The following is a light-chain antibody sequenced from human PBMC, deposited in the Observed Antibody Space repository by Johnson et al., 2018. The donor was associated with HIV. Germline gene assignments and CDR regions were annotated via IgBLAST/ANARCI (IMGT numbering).Light chain of an antibody. V-gene: IGLV1-51*01. CDR3: GTWDNSLSVFV. J-gene: IGLJ1*01. CDR2: DNN. Sequence: QSVLTQPPSVSAAPGQKVTISCSGSSSNIGNNYVSWYQQLPGTAPKLLIYDNNKRPSGIPDRFSGSKSGTSATLGITGLQTGDDADYYCGTWDNSLSVFVFVPGTKVTVL. CDR1: SSNIGNNY.